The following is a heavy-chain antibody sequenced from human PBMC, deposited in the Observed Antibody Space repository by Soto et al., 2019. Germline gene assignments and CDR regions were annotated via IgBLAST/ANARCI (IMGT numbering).Heavy chain of an antibody. CDR2: IWYDGSNK. CDR3: AKDGEVLGSFYYFDY. Sequence: QVQLVESGGGVVQPGRSLRLSCTASGFTFRSYGMHWVRQAPGKGLEWVAVIWYDGSNKYYADSVKGRFTISRDNSKNTLYLQMNSLRAEDTAMYFCAKDGEVLGSFYYFDYWGQGTLVAVSS. V-gene: IGHV3-33*06. CDR1: GFTFRSYG. J-gene: IGHJ4*02. D-gene: IGHD3-10*01.